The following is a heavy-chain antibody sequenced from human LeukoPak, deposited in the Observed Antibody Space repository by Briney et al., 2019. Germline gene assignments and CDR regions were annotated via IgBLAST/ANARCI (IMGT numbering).Heavy chain of an antibody. V-gene: IGHV1-18*01. Sequence: ASVKVSCKASGYTFTSYGISWVRQAPGQGLEWMGWISAYNGNTNYAQKLQGRVTMTTDTSTSTAYMELRSLRSDDTAVYYCARDREYYYDSSGYYFLNYYYGMDVWGQGTTVTVSS. CDR1: GYTFTSYG. J-gene: IGHJ6*02. CDR2: ISAYNGNT. CDR3: ARDREYYYDSSGYYFLNYYYGMDV. D-gene: IGHD3-22*01.